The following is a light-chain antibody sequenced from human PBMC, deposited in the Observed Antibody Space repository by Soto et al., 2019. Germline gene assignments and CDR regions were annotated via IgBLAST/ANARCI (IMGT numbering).Light chain of an antibody. CDR1: QRVSSY. CDR2: DAS. CDR3: QQRSNWPSIT. Sequence: IGLTLSPATLPLSPGERATLSCRASQRVSSYLAWYQQKPGQAPRLLIYDASTRATGIPARFSGSGSGTDFTLTISSLEPEDFAVYHCQQRSNWPSITFGQGTRLEI. J-gene: IGKJ5*01. V-gene: IGKV3-11*01.